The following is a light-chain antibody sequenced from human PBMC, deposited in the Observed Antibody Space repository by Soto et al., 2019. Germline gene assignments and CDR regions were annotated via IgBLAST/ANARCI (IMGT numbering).Light chain of an antibody. CDR1: QSISSY. Sequence: EIVLTQSPATLSLSVGERATLSCRASQSISSYLAWYQHKLGQPPRLLIYDASTRPTGIPVRFSGSGSGTDVSLTISSREQADFAATYCQQRSNWTPFSFGPGTKVDIK. CDR3: QQRSNWTPFS. CDR2: DAS. J-gene: IGKJ3*01. V-gene: IGKV3-11*01.